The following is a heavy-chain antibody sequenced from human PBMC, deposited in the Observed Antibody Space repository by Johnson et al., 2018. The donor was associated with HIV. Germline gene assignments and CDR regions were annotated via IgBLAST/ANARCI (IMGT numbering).Heavy chain of an antibody. D-gene: IGHD3-22*01. CDR2: ISYDGSNK. CDR1: GFTFSSYA. J-gene: IGHJ3*02. V-gene: IGHV3-30-3*01. Sequence: VQLVESGGGVVQPGRSLRLSCAASGFTFSSYAMHWVRQAPGKGLEWVAVISYDGSNKYYADSVKGRFTISRDNSKNTLYLQMNSLRAEDTAVYYCARDKDYYDSSGEMGAFDIWGQGTMVTVSS. CDR3: ARDKDYYDSSGEMGAFDI.